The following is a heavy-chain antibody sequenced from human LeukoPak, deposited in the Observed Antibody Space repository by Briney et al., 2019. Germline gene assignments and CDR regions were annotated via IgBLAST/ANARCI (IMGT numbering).Heavy chain of an antibody. CDR1: GGSISSGDYY. D-gene: IGHD3-22*01. J-gene: IGHJ5*02. CDR2: IYYSGST. CDR3: ASLREYYDSSGYSLNWFDP. V-gene: IGHV4-39*07. Sequence: SETLSLTCTVSGGSISSGDYYWSWIRQPPGKGLEWIGSIYYSGSTYYNPSLKSRVTISVDTSKNQFSLKLSSVTAADTAVYYCASLREYYDSSGYSLNWFDPWGQGTLVTVSS.